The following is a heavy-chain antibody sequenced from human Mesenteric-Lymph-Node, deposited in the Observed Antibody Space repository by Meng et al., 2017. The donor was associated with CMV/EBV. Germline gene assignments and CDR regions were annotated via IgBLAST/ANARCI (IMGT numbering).Heavy chain of an antibody. J-gene: IGHJ4*02. CDR2: INHSGST. CDR1: GGSVSGYY. CDR3: ARGSSYDILTGYFDY. Sequence: HQWGAGRLKASETRSVTCAVYGGSVSGYYWNWIRQSPEKGLEWIGEINHSGSTTYNPSFTSRIIISVDTSTNQISLNMSSVTAADTAVYYCARGSSYDILTGYFDYWGQGALVTVSS. V-gene: IGHV4-34*01. D-gene: IGHD3-9*01.